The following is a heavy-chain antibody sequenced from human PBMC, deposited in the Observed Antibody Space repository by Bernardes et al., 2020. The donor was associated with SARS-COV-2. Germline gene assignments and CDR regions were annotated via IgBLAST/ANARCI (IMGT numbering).Heavy chain of an antibody. J-gene: IGHJ6*02. CDR2: ISYDGSNK. CDR1: GFTFSSYG. D-gene: IGHD1-26*01. Sequence: SLRLSFAASGFTFSSYGMHWVRQAPGKGLEWVAVISYDGSNKYYADSVKGRFTISRDNSKNTLYLQMNSLRAEDTAVYYCAKEVGSYSAYYYYGMDVWGQGTTVTVSS. CDR3: AKEVGSYSAYYYYGMDV. V-gene: IGHV3-30*18.